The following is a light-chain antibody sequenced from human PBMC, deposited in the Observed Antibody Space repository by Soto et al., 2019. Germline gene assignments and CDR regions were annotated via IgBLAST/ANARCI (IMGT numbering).Light chain of an antibody. CDR1: QSVSSSY. Sequence: EIVLTQSPGTLSLSPGEIATLSCRASQSVSSSYLAWYQQKPGQAPRLLIYGASSRATGIPDSFSGSGSGADFTLTISKLEPEDFSVYYCQQYGSSPPIFSFGPATKVDIK. J-gene: IGKJ3*01. V-gene: IGKV3-20*01. CDR2: GAS. CDR3: QQYGSSPPIFS.